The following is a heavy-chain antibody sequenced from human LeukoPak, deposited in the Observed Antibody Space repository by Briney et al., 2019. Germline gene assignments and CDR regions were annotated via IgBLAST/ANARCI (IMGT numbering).Heavy chain of an antibody. Sequence: SQTLSLTCAISGDSVSINSDVWNWIRQSPSRGLEWLGRTFYRSKWYNDYEASVKSRIAINPDTSKNQFSLQLNSVTPEDTAVYYCVRDANWGYDAFDIWGQGTMVTVSS. CDR1: GDSVSINSDV. CDR3: VRDANWGYDAFDI. CDR2: TFYRSKWYN. D-gene: IGHD7-27*01. J-gene: IGHJ3*02. V-gene: IGHV6-1*01.